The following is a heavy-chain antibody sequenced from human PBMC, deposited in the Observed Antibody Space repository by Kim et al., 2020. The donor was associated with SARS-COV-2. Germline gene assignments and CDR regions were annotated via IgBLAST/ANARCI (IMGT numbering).Heavy chain of an antibody. J-gene: IGHJ6*02. V-gene: IGHV3-23*01. CDR3: AKDLIIGSGSKAYYYGMDV. D-gene: IGHD3-10*01. CDR2: ISGSGGST. CDR1: GFTFSSYA. Sequence: GGSLRLSFAASGFTFSSYAMSWVRQAPGKGLEWVSAISGSGGSTYYADSVKGRFTISRDNSKNTLYLQMNSLRAEDTAVYYCAKDLIIGSGSKAYYYGMDVWGQGTTVTVSS.